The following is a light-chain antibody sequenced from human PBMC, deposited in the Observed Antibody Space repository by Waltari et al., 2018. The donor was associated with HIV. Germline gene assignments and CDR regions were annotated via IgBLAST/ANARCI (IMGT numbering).Light chain of an antibody. CDR1: NLGSKS. Sequence: SYVLTQPPSVSVAPGKTARLTCGGNNLGSKSVHWYQQKPGQAPVLVIYYDSDRPSGIPERFSGSNSGNTATLTISRVEAGDEADYYCQVWDSSSDQYVFGTGTKVTVL. CDR2: YDS. CDR3: QVWDSSSDQYV. V-gene: IGLV3-21*04. J-gene: IGLJ1*01.